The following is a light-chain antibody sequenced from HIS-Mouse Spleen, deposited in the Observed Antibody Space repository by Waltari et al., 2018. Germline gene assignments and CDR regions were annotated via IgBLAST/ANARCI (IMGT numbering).Light chain of an antibody. J-gene: IGKJ2*03. CDR2: GAS. Sequence: EIMMTQCPDNLSVSRGERATLPCRASQRVSGNLAWYQQKPGLAPRLLIYGASTRATGVPARFSGSASVTEFTLTVSSLQSEDFAVYYCQQYNNWPRFGQGTKLQI. CDR3: QQYNNWPR. CDR1: QRVSGN. V-gene: IGKV3-15*01.